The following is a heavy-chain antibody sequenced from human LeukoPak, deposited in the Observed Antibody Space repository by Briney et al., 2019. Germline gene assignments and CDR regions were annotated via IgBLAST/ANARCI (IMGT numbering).Heavy chain of an antibody. CDR2: ISYDGSNK. Sequence: GGSLRLSCAAYGFTFSSYAMHWVRQAPGKGLEWVAVISYDGSNKYYADSVKGRFTISRDNSKNTLYLQMNSLRAEDTAVYYCARVSDYYDSSGYLDYWGQGTLVTVSS. CDR1: GFTFSSYA. D-gene: IGHD3-22*01. V-gene: IGHV3-30-3*01. J-gene: IGHJ4*02. CDR3: ARVSDYYDSSGYLDY.